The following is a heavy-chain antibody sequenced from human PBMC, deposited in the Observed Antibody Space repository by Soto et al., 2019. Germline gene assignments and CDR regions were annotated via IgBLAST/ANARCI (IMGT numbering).Heavy chain of an antibody. D-gene: IGHD1-7*01. CDR3: AKDFGWNYKYFHY. J-gene: IGHJ4*02. V-gene: IGHV3-23*01. Sequence: EVHLLESGGGLVQPGGSLRLSCAASGFTFSTYAVSWVRQAPGKGLEWVSAITGGGGGSTYYADAVKGRFTISRDDSKNTLYLQMNSLRAEDTAVYYCAKDFGWNYKYFHYWGQGTLVTVSS. CDR2: ITGGGGGST. CDR1: GFTFSTYA.